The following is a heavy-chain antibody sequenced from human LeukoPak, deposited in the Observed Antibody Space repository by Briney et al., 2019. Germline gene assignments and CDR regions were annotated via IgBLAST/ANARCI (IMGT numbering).Heavy chain of an antibody. J-gene: IGHJ5*02. CDR3: ARVDYGVEGWFDP. CDR2: ISYDGSNK. V-gene: IGHV3-30*04. Sequence: GGSLRLSCAASGFTFSSYAMHWVRQAPGKGLEWVAVISYDGSNKYYADSVKGRFTISRDNSKNTLYLQMNSLRAEDTAVYYCARVDYGVEGWFDPWGQGTLVTVSS. D-gene: IGHD4-17*01. CDR1: GFTFSSYA.